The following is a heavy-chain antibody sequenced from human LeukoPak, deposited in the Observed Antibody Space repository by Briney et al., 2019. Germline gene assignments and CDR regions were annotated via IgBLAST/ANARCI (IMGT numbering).Heavy chain of an antibody. V-gene: IGHV4-38-2*01. CDR2: IFHSGSA. Sequence: SETLSLTCAVSGYSISSGYQWAWIRQSPGKGLEWIGSIFHSGSAHYNPSLKSRVTISVETSNNQFSLKLSSVTAADTAVYYCARGEILEWHKTEYYYGMDVWGQGTTVTVSS. CDR1: GYSISSGYQ. CDR3: ARGEILEWHKTEYYYGMDV. D-gene: IGHD3-3*01. J-gene: IGHJ6*02.